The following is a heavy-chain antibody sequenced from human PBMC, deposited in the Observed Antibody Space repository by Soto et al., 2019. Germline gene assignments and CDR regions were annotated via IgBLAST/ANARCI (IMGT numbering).Heavy chain of an antibody. Sequence: QPGGSLRLSCAASGFTFSAYAMSWVRQAPGKGLQWVSAISGGGGDTYYADSVKGRFTISRDNSKNTLYLQMNSLRAEDTAVYYCAKMIHSGYDDGYYYGMDVWGQGTTVTVSS. CDR2: ISGGGGDT. CDR1: GFTFSAYA. V-gene: IGHV3-23*01. J-gene: IGHJ6*02. CDR3: AKMIHSGYDDGYYYGMDV. D-gene: IGHD5-12*01.